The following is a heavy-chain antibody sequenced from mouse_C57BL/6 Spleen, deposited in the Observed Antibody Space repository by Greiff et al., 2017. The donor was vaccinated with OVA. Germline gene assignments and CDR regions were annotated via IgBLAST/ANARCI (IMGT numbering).Heavy chain of an antibody. V-gene: IGHV1-50*01. D-gene: IGHD1-1*01. CDR2: IDPSDSYT. J-gene: IGHJ4*01. Sequence: QVQLQQPGAELVKPGASVKLSCKASGYTFTSYWMQWVKQRPGQGLEWIGEIDPSDSYTNYNQKFKGKATLTVDTSSSTAYMQLSSLTSEDSAVYYCARPTTKDYAMDYWGQGTSVTVSS. CDR3: ARPTTKDYAMDY. CDR1: GYTFTSYW.